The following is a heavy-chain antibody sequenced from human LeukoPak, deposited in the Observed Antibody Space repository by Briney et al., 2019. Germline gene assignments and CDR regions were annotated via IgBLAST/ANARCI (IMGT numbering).Heavy chain of an antibody. Sequence: ASVKVSCKASGYTFTSYDINWVRQATGQGLEWMGWMNPNSGNTGYAQKFQGRVTMTRNTSISTAYMELSSLRSEDTAVYYCARVPEYDFWSGYRLGAFDIWGQGTMVTVSS. CDR3: ARVPEYDFWSGYRLGAFDI. D-gene: IGHD3-3*01. CDR1: GYTFTSYD. J-gene: IGHJ3*02. CDR2: MNPNSGNT. V-gene: IGHV1-8*01.